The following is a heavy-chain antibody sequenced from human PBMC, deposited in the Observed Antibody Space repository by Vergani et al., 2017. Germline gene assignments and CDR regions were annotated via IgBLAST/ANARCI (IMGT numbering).Heavy chain of an antibody. CDR2: ISSSSSTI. CDR3: ARDGGVVVVPAAPYYYYYGMDV. D-gene: IGHD2-2*01. J-gene: IGHJ6*02. CDR1: GFTFSSYS. V-gene: IGHV3-48*01. Sequence: EVQLVESGGGLVQPGGSLRLSCAASGFTFSSYSMNWVRQAPGKGLEWVSYISSSSSTIYYADSVKGRFTISRDKAKNSLYLQMNSLRGEDTAVYYCARDGGVVVVPAAPYYYYYGMDVWGQGTTVTVSS.